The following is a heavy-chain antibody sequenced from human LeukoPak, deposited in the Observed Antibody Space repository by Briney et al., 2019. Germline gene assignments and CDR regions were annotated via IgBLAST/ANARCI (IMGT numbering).Heavy chain of an antibody. D-gene: IGHD3-10*01. CDR3: ARSYGSGSYYMDPMDPYYFDY. V-gene: IGHV1-18*01. CDR2: ISAYNGNT. Sequence: ASVKVSCKASGYTFTSYGISWVRQAPGQGLEWMGWISAYNGNTNYAQKLQGRVTMTTDTPTSTAYMELRSLRSDDTAVYHCARSYGSGSYYMDPMDPYYFDYWGQGTLVTVSS. J-gene: IGHJ4*02. CDR1: GYTFTSYG.